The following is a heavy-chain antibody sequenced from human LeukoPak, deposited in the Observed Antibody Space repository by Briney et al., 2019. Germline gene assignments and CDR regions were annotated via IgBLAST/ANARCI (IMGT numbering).Heavy chain of an antibody. CDR2: IYYSGST. V-gene: IGHV4-39*01. CDR1: GGSISSTSSY. D-gene: IGHD1-7*01. J-gene: IGHJ4*02. CDR3: ARLNYCGFDY. Sequence: SSETLSLTCTVSGGSISSTSSYWGWIRQPPGKGLEWIATIYYSGSTYYNASLKSRITIAVDTSKSQFSLKLSSVTAADTAVYYCARLNYCGFDYWGQGTLVTFSS.